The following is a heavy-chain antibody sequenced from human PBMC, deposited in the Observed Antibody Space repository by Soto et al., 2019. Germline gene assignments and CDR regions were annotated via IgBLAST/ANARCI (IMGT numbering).Heavy chain of an antibody. J-gene: IGHJ5*02. CDR1: GFTFSSYS. D-gene: IGHD1-20*01. V-gene: IGHV3-21*01. CDR2: ISSSSSYI. CDR3: ARGGGITGTTGWFDP. Sequence: EVQLVESGGGLVKPGGSLRLSCAASGFTFSSYSMNWVRQAPGKGLEWVSSISSSSSYIYYADSVKGRFTISRDNAKNSLYLQMNSLRAEDTAVYYCARGGGITGTTGWFDPWGQGTLVTVSS.